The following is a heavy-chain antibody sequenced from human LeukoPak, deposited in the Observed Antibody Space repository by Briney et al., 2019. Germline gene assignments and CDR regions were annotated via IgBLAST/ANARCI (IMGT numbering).Heavy chain of an antibody. D-gene: IGHD1-1*01. CDR2: ISWNSGSI. CDR3: AKGITKTTGTPVDY. J-gene: IGHJ4*02. V-gene: IGHV3-9*03. Sequence: SLRLSCAASGFTFDDYAMHWVRQAPGKGLEWVSGISWNSGSIGYADSVKGRFTISRDNAKNFLYLQMNSLRAEDMALYYCAKGITKTTGTPVDYWGQGTLVTVSS. CDR1: GFTFDDYA.